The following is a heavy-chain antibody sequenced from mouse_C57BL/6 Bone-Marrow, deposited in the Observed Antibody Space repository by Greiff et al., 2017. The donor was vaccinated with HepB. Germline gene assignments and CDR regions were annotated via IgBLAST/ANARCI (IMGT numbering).Heavy chain of an antibody. J-gene: IGHJ3*01. CDR2: IDPENGDT. Sequence: EVQLVESGAELVRPGASVKLSCTASGFNIKDDYMHWVKQRPEQGLEWIGWIDPENGDTEYASKFQGKATITADTSSNTAYLQLSSLTSEDTAVYYCTTRTPGFAYWGQGTLVTVSA. CDR3: TTRTPGFAY. CDR1: GFNIKDDY. V-gene: IGHV14-4*01.